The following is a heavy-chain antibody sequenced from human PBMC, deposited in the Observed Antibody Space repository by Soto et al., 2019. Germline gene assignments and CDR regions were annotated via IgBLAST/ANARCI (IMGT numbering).Heavy chain of an antibody. D-gene: IGHD2-2*01. V-gene: IGHV3-7*01. CDR1: GFTFSNYW. J-gene: IGHJ6*02. Sequence: GGSLRLSCAASGFTFSNYWMNGVRQAPGRGLEWVANIKQDGSEKYFVDSVKGRFTISRDNAKNSLYLQMNSLRAEDTAVYYCARDLGRTAAGYYYYYAMDVWGQGTTVTVSS. CDR2: IKQDGSEK. CDR3: ARDLGRTAAGYYYYYAMDV.